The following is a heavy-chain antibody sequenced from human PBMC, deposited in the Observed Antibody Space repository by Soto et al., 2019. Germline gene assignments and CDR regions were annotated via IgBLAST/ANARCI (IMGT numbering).Heavy chain of an antibody. V-gene: IGHV3-30-3*01. D-gene: IGHD3-3*01. J-gene: IGHJ6*02. CDR1: GFTFSSYA. Sequence: GGSLRLSCAASGFTFSSYAMHWVRQAPGKGLEWVAVISYDGSNKYYADSVKGRFTISRDNSKNTLYLQMNSLRAEDTAVYYCARVLRFLEWFSYYGMDVWGQGTTVTVYS. CDR3: ARVLRFLEWFSYYGMDV. CDR2: ISYDGSNK.